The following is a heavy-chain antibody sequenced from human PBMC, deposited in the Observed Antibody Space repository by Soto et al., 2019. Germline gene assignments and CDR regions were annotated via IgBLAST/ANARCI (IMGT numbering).Heavy chain of an antibody. CDR2: IIPLLGLT. Sequence: VQLVQSGTAVKRPGTSVRVSCQASGDTFTTHTITWVRQAPGQGPEWVGRIIPLLGLTDYAQKFQGRVTISVDRSTSTAYLVLSRLTSDDTALDYCARDQYCSVSTCFGYPDVWGGGNAVIVSS. CDR1: GDTFTTHT. CDR3: ARDQYCSVSTCFGYPDV. D-gene: IGHD2-15*01. J-gene: IGHJ6*04. V-gene: IGHV1-69*08.